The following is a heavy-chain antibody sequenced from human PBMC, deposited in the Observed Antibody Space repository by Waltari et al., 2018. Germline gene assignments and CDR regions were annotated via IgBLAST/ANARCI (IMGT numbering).Heavy chain of an antibody. Sequence: EVQLVEPGGGLVQPGGSLRLSCAASGFTFSSYWMSWVRQAPGKGREWVANIKQEGSCKYYVDSAKCRDTIARDYAKNSLYLQMNSLRAEDPAVYYCASEITFGGVITKYYYYGMDVWGQVTTVTVSS. V-gene: IGHV3-7*03. J-gene: IGHJ6*02. CDR1: GFTFSSYW. CDR3: ASEITFGGVITKYYYYGMDV. D-gene: IGHD3-16*02. CDR2: IKQEGSCK.